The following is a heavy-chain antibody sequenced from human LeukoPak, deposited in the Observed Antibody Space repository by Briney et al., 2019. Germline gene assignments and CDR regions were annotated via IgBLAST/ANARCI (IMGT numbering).Heavy chain of an antibody. CDR3: ATSTDYDILTGYATNPNWFDP. V-gene: IGHV1-69*05. Sequence: EASVKVSCKASGGTFSSYAISWVRQAPGQGLEWMGGIIPIFGTANYAQKFRGRVTITTDESTSTAYMELSSLRSEDTAVYYCATSTDYDILTGYATNPNWFDPWGQGTLVTVSS. D-gene: IGHD3-9*01. CDR1: GGTFSSYA. CDR2: IIPIFGTA. J-gene: IGHJ5*02.